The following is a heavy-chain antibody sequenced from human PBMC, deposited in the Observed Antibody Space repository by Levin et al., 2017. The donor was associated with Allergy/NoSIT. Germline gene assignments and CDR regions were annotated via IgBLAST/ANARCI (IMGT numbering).Heavy chain of an antibody. J-gene: IGHJ6*02. V-gene: IGHV1-8*01. Sequence: ASVKVSCKTSGYTFTSYDINWVRQATGQGLEWMGWMNPNSGNRGYAQKFQGRVTMTRDTSISTAYMELSSLRSEDTAVYYCARGAPYYGMDVWGQGTTVTVSS. CDR3: ARGAPYYGMDV. CDR2: MNPNSGNR. CDR1: GYTFTSYD.